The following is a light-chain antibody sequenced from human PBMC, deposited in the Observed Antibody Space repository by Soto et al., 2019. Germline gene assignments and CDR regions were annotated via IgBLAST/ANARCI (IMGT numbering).Light chain of an antibody. V-gene: IGKV3D-7*01. CDR1: QTISSNY. J-gene: IGKJ4*01. Sequence: EIVMTQSPATLSLSPGERATLSCRASQTISSNYLSWYQHKPGQAPRLLIYGASTRATGIPARFSGSGSGTDFTLTISSLQPEDFAVYYCQQDYNVPLTFGGGTKVEIK. CDR2: GAS. CDR3: QQDYNVPLT.